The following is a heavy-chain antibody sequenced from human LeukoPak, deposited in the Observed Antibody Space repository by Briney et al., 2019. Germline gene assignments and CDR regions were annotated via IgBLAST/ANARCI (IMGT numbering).Heavy chain of an antibody. D-gene: IGHD4-17*01. J-gene: IGHJ6*04. CDR3: ARVRGHYYYGMDV. Sequence: PSETLSLTCAVYGGSFSGYYWSWIRQPPGKGLEWMGEINHSGSTNYNRSLKSRVTISVDKSKNQFSLKMSSVNAADTAVYYCARVRGHYYYGMDVWGKGTTVTVSS. CDR1: GGSFSGYY. V-gene: IGHV4-34*01. CDR2: INHSGST.